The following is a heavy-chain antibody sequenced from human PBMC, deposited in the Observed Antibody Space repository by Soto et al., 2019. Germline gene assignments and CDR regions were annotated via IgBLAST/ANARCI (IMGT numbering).Heavy chain of an antibody. V-gene: IGHV1-46*01. Sequence: ASVKVSCKASGYIFTAYSMHWVRQAPGQGLEWMGVANPSGGSTNYAQKLQGRITMTRDTSTSTVYMDLSSLTSEDTAVYYCAREENCSDGICYSEYFQRWGQGTLVTVSS. CDR3: AREENCSDGICYSEYFQR. J-gene: IGHJ1*01. D-gene: IGHD2-15*01. CDR1: GYIFTAYS. CDR2: ANPSGGST.